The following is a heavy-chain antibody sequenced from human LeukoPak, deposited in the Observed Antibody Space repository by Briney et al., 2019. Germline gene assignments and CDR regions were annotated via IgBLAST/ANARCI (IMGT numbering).Heavy chain of an antibody. CDR2: SDPEDGET. V-gene: IGHV1-24*01. CDR1: GYTLTELS. Sequence: APVKVSCKVSGYTLTELSMHWVRQAPGKGLEWMGGSDPEDGETIYAQKFQGRVTMTEDTSTDTAYMELSSLRSEDTAVYYCATDPSWRSGSGTLDYWGQGTLVTVSS. CDR3: ATDPSWRSGSGTLDY. J-gene: IGHJ4*02. D-gene: IGHD1-26*01.